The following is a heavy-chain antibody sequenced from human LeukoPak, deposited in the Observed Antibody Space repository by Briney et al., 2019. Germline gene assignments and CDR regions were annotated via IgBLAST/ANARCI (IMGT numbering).Heavy chain of an antibody. V-gene: IGHV3-23*01. CDR2: IFGSGGSA. Sequence: DPGGSLRLSCAASGFTFSNAWMSWVRQAPGKGLEWVAGIFGSGGSAHYADSAKGRFTISRDNSKNTVYLQINSLRAEDTAVYYCGKTTTGYSSGQKPAWPVDYWGQGTLVTVSS. CDR3: GKTTTGYSSGQKPAWPVDY. J-gene: IGHJ4*02. D-gene: IGHD6-19*01. CDR1: GFTFSNAW.